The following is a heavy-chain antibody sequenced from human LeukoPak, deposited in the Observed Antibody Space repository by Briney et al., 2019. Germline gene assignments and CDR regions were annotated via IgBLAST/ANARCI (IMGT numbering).Heavy chain of an antibody. J-gene: IGHJ4*02. CDR2: ISSSSSYI. CDR1: GFTFSSYS. CDR3: ARAPLMGSSWYGGDY. V-gene: IGHV3-21*01. Sequence: PGGSLRLSCAASGFTFSSYSMNWVRQAPGEGLEWVSSISSSSSYIYYADSVKGRFTISRDNAKNSLYLQMNSLRAEDTAVYYCARAPLMGSSWYGGDYWGQGTLVTVSS. D-gene: IGHD6-13*01.